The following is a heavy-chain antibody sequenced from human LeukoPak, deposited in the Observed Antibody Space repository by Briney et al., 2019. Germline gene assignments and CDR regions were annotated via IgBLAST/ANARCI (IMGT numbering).Heavy chain of an antibody. CDR2: IYSGGST. CDR3: ARGTNGIYDF. Sequence: GGSPRLSCAASGFTVSSNYMSWVRQAPGKGLEWVSVIYSGGSTYYADSVKGRFTISRDNSKNTLYLQMNSLRVEDTAVYYCARGTNGIYDFWGQGTLVTVSS. J-gene: IGHJ4*02. V-gene: IGHV3-66*01. D-gene: IGHD2-21*01. CDR1: GFTVSSNY.